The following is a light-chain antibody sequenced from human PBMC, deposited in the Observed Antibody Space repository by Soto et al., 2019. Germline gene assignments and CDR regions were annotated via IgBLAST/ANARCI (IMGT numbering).Light chain of an antibody. CDR3: QQYGSWT. Sequence: EIVLTQSPGTLSLSPGERATLSCRASQSFRGLLAWYQQKPGQAPRLLIYGASSRATGIPDRFSGSGSGTDFTLTISRLEPEDFAVYYCQQYGSWTFGQGTKVDIK. V-gene: IGKV3-20*01. CDR1: QSFRGL. J-gene: IGKJ1*01. CDR2: GAS.